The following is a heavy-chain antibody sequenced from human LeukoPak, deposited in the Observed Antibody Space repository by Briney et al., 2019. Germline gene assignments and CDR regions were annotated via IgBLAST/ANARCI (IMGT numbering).Heavy chain of an antibody. CDR3: TRRAKDDSSGYYST. V-gene: IGHV3-73*01. CDR1: GFTFSGSA. Sequence: GGSLRLSCAASGFTFSGSAMHWVRQASGKGLEWVGRIRSKANSYATAYAASVKGRFTISRDESKNTAYLQMNSLKTEDTAVYYCTRRAKDDSSGYYSTWGQGTLVTVSS. D-gene: IGHD3-22*01. J-gene: IGHJ5*02. CDR2: IRSKANSYAT.